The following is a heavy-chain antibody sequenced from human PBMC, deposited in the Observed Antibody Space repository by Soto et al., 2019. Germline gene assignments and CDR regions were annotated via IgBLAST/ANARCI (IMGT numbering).Heavy chain of an antibody. CDR2: IKKKTDGGTT. J-gene: IGHJ4*02. Sequence: EVQLVESGGGLVKPGGSLRLSCAASGFTFSDAWMSWVRQAPGKGLEWVGLIKKKTDGGTTDYAAPVKGRFTISRDDSKNTLYLQMSSLKTDDTAVYYWRTQWLDWGQGTLVTVSS. CDR3: RTQWLD. D-gene: IGHD6-19*01. CDR1: GFTFSDAW. V-gene: IGHV3-15*01.